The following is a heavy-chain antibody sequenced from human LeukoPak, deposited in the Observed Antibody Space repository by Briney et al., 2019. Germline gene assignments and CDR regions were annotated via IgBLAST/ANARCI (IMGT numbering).Heavy chain of an antibody. CDR3: AKGWELDRRWIDY. CDR1: GFTFSSYG. CDR2: IRYDGSNK. J-gene: IGHJ4*02. V-gene: IGHV3-30*02. Sequence: GGSLRLSCAASGFTFSSYGMHWVRQAPGKGLEWVAFIRYDGSNKYYADSVKGRFTISRDNSKNTLYLQMNSLRAEDTAVYYCAKGWELDRRWIDYWGQGTLVTVSS. D-gene: IGHD1-1*01.